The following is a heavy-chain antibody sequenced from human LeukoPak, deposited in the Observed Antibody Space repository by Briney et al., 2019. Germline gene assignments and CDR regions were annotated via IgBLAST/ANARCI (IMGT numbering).Heavy chain of an antibody. D-gene: IGHD6-13*01. J-gene: IGHJ3*02. CDR3: AREGAAAGTWFAFDI. Sequence: ASVKVSCKASGYTFTSYAMNWVRQAPGQGLEGMGWINTNTGNPTYAQGFTGRFVFSLDTSVSTAYLQISSLKAEDTAVYYCAREGAAAGTWFAFDIWGQGTMVTVSS. CDR1: GYTFTSYA. V-gene: IGHV7-4-1*02. CDR2: INTNTGNP.